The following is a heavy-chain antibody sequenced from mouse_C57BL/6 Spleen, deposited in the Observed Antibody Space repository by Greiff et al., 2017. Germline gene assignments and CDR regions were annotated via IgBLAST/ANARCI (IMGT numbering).Heavy chain of an antibody. CDR3: ASEAIYYSNFYAMDY. J-gene: IGHJ4*01. CDR1: GYTFTSYW. Sequence: VQLQQPGAELVKPGASVKLSCKASGYTFTSYWMHWVKQRPGQGLEWIGMIHPNSGSTNYNEKFKSKATLTVDKSSSTAYMQLSSLTSEDTAVYYCASEAIYYSNFYAMDYWGQGTSVTVSS. CDR2: IHPNSGST. V-gene: IGHV1-64*01. D-gene: IGHD2-5*01.